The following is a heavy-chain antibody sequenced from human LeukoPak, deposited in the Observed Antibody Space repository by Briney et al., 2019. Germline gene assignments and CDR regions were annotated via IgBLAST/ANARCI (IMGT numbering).Heavy chain of an antibody. D-gene: IGHD3-22*01. Sequence: GGSLRLSCAASGFTFSSYEMNWVRQAPGKGLEWVSYISSSGSTIYYADSVKGRFTISRDNAKNSLYLQMNSLRAEDTAVYYCARGSGYYYDSSGYSDYWGQGTLVTVSS. CDR1: GFTFSSYE. J-gene: IGHJ4*02. CDR3: ARGSGYYYDSSGYSDY. V-gene: IGHV3-48*03. CDR2: ISSSGSTI.